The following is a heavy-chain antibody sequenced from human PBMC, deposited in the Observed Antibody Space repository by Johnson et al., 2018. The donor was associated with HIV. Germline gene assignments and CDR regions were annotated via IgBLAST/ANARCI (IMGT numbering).Heavy chain of an antibody. D-gene: IGHD3-10*01. V-gene: IGHV3-33*08. CDR3: ARDASRGYGSELDAFDI. J-gene: IGHJ3*02. CDR2: IWYDGSNK. CDR1: GFTFSSYG. Sequence: QVQLVESGGGVVQPGRSLRLSCAASGFTFSSYGMHWVRQAPGKGLEWVAVIWYDGSNKYYADSVKGRFTISRDNSKNTLYLQMNSLRAEDTAEYYCARDASRGYGSELDAFDIWGQGTMVTVSS.